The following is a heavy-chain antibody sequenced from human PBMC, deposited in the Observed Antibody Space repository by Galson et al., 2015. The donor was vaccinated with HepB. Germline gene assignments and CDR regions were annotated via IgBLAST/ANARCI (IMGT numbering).Heavy chain of an antibody. Sequence: CAISGDSVSSTSAAWNWIRRSPSRGLEWLGRTYYRSKWYNDYAVSVKSRITINPDTSKNQFSLQLNSVTPEDTAVYYCARVSSGWYENYYYGMDVWGQGTTVTVSS. CDR1: GDSVSSTSAA. CDR3: ARVSSGWYENYYYGMDV. D-gene: IGHD6-19*01. V-gene: IGHV6-1*01. CDR2: TYYRSKWYN. J-gene: IGHJ6*02.